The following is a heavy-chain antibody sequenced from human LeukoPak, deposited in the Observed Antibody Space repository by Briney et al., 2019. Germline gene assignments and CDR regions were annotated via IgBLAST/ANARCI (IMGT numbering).Heavy chain of an antibody. D-gene: IGHD6-13*01. CDR2: IRSKAYGGTT. CDR1: GFTFGDYA. V-gene: IGHV3-49*04. CDR3: TREARLIAAAGQGKYYFDY. J-gene: IGHJ4*02. Sequence: GGSLILSCTAAGFTFGDYAMSWVRQAPGKGLEWVGFIRSKAYGGTTEYAASVKGRFTISRDDSKSIAYLQMNSLKTEDTAVYYCTREARLIAAAGQGKYYFDYWGQGTLVTVSS.